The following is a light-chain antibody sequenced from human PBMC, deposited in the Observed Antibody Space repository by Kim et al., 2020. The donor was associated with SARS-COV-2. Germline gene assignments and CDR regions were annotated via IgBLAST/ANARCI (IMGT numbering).Light chain of an antibody. J-gene: IGKJ1*01. Sequence: ESVLTQSPGTLSLSPGERATLSCRASQIVSINYLAWYQQKPGQVPRLLIYDASKRATGVPDRFSGSGSGTDFTLTISRLEPEDFGVYYCQQYGSSPRTFGQGTKVDIK. CDR2: DAS. CDR3: QQYGSSPRT. CDR1: QIVSINY. V-gene: IGKV3-20*01.